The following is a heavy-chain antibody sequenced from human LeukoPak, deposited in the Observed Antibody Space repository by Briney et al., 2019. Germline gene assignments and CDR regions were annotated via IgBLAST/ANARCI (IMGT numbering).Heavy chain of an antibody. CDR2: ISSSSSYI. CDR3: ARDLGLIDIVVVPAASFDY. Sequence: GGSLRLSCAASGFTFSSYSMNWVRQAPGKGLEWVSSISSSSSYIYYADSVKGRFTISRDNAKNSLYLQMNSLRAEDTAVYYCARDLGLIDIVVVPAASFDYWGQGTLVTVSS. J-gene: IGHJ4*02. CDR1: GFTFSSYS. D-gene: IGHD2-2*01. V-gene: IGHV3-21*01.